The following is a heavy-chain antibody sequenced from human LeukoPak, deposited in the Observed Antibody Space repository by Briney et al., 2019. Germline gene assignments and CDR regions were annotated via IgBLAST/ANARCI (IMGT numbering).Heavy chain of an antibody. CDR2: ISSSSSYT. J-gene: IGHJ6*02. V-gene: IGHV3-11*05. D-gene: IGHD3-16*01. Sequence: GSLRLSCAASGFTFSDYYMSWIRQAPGKGLEWVSYISSSSSYTNYADSVKGRFTISRDNAKNSLYLQMNSLRAEDTAVYYCARDRRGTYGMDVWGQGTTVTVSS. CDR3: ARDRRGTYGMDV. CDR1: GFTFSDYY.